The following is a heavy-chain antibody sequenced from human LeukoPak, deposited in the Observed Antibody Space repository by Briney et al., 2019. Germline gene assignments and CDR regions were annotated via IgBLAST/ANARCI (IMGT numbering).Heavy chain of an antibody. CDR3: ARALYYYDSSGYPVYYFDY. CDR1: GGSISSNTYY. Sequence: SETLSLTCTVSGGSISSNTYYWAWVRQPPGKGLEWIASTYYSGSTYYNPSLKSRVTISVDTSKNQFSLKLSSVTAADTAVYYCARALYYYDSSGYPVYYFDYWGQGTLVTVSS. D-gene: IGHD3-22*01. CDR2: TYYSGST. V-gene: IGHV4-39*07. J-gene: IGHJ4*02.